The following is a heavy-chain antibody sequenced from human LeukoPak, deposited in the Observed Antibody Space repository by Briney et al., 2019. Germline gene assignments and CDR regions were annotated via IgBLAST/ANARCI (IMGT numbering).Heavy chain of an antibody. CDR1: GFTFSDYY. CDR3: AKGVTVSD. CDR2: IKHDGSDK. Sequence: SGGSLRLSCAASGFTFSDYYMSWIRQAPRKGLEWVADIKHDGSDKYYVDSVKGRFTISRDNAKNSVYLQMNSLRAEDTAVYYCAKGVTVSDWGQGTLVTVSS. V-gene: IGHV3-7*01. J-gene: IGHJ4*02. D-gene: IGHD1-14*01.